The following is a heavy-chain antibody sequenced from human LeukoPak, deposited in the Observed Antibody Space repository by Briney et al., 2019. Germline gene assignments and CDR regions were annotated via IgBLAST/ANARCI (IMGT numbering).Heavy chain of an antibody. V-gene: IGHV1-69*13. CDR2: IIPIFGTA. J-gene: IGHJ5*02. D-gene: IGHD2-2*01. CDR1: GGTFSSYA. Sequence: ASVTVSCTASGGTFSSYAISWVRQAPGQGLEWMGGIIPIFGTANYAQKFQGRVTITADESTSTAYMELSSLRSEDTAVYYCARGSSTSFEDWFDPWGQGTLVTVSS. CDR3: ARGSSTSFEDWFDP.